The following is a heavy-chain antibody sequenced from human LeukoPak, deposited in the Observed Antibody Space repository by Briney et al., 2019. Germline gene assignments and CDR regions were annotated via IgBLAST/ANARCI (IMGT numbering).Heavy chain of an antibody. CDR2: IKQDGSEK. J-gene: IGHJ3*02. CDR3: AREYCSGGSCTDALDI. CDR1: GFTFSSYW. D-gene: IGHD2-15*01. V-gene: IGHV3-7*03. Sequence: PWGSLRLSCAASGFTFSSYWMSWVRQAPGKGLEWVANIKQDGSEKYYVDSVKGRFTISRDNAKNSLYLQMNSLRAEDTAVYYCAREYCSGGSCTDALDIWGQGTMVTVSS.